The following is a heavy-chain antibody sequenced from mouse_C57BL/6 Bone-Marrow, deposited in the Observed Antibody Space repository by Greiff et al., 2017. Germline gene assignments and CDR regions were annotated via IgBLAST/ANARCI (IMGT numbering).Heavy chain of an antibody. CDR1: GYTFTSYW. V-gene: IGHV1-50*01. D-gene: IGHD3-3*01. CDR3: AREGTGNY. Sequence: VQLQQPGAELVKPGASVKLSCKASGYTFTSYWMQWVKQRPGQGLEWIGEIDPSDSYTNYNQEFKGKATLTVDTSSSTAYMQLSSLTSEDSAVYYCAREGTGNYWGQGTTLTVSS. CDR2: IDPSDSYT. J-gene: IGHJ2*01.